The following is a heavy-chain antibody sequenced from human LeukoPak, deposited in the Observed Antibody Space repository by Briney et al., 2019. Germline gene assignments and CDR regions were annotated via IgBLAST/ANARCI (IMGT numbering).Heavy chain of an antibody. CDR2: IYYSGST. CDR3: ARGYYYDSSGFDY. Sequence: SETLSLTCTVSGGSISSYYWSWIRQPPGKGLEWIGYIYYSGSTNYNPSLKSRVTISVDTSKNQFSLKLSFVTAAGTAVYYCARGYYYDSSGFDYWGQGTLVTVSS. CDR1: GGSISSYY. J-gene: IGHJ4*02. D-gene: IGHD3-22*01. V-gene: IGHV4-59*01.